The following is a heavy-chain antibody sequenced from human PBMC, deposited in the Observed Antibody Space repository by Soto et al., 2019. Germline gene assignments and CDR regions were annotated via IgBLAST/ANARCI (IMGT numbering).Heavy chain of an antibody. CDR2: IILIFGTA. D-gene: IGHD2-2*01. V-gene: IGHV1-69*12. J-gene: IGHJ5*02. CDR1: GGTFSSYA. Sequence: QVELVQSGAEVKKPGSSVKVSCKASGGTFSSYAISWVRQAPGQGLEWMGGIILIFGTANYAQKFQGRVTITADAATSTAYMELSSLRCEDTAVYYCARNYKNIVSVPADNWFDPWGQGTLVTVSS. CDR3: ARNYKNIVSVPADNWFDP.